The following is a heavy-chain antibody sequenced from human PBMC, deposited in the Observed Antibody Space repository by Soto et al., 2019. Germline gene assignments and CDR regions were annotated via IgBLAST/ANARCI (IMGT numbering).Heavy chain of an antibody. CDR2: ISDDGFDK. V-gene: IGHV3-30-3*01. CDR1: VFTFSTFA. Sequence: ESGGGVVHPGKSLRLSCAASVFTFSTFAMHWVRQAPGKGLEWVAAISDDGFDKYYVDSVKGRFTISRDNSKNTLYLQMNSLRDEDTALYYCARAPTSRFDYWGQGTLVTVSS. CDR3: ARAPTSRFDY. J-gene: IGHJ4*02.